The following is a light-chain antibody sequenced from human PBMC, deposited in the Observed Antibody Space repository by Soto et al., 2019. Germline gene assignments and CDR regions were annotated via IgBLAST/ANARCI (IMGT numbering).Light chain of an antibody. V-gene: IGLV2-14*03. CDR1: SSDIRAYNF. CDR3: TSWTTSTTMI. J-gene: IGLJ2*01. CDR2: DVN. Sequence: QSALTQPASVSGSPGQSITISCTGTSSDIRAYNFVSWYQQHPGKAPQLMLYDVNIRPSGVSNRFSGSKSGNTASLTISGLQAEDEADYYCTSWTTSTTMIFGGGTKLTVL.